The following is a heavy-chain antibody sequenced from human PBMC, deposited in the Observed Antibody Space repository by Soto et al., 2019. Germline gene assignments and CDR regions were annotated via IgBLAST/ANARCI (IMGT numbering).Heavy chain of an antibody. V-gene: IGHV1-69*01. CDR1: GGTFTNYV. CDR2: LIPIFGAA. J-gene: IGHJ5*02. Sequence: QVQLVQSGAEVRKPGSSVKVSCKISGGTFTNYVISWLRQAPGQGLEWMGGLIPIFGAANLAQKFQGRVTITADESTSTVNMELSSLTSEDTAVYYCARGRSSPNFDPWCPGTRVTVSS. D-gene: IGHD6-6*01. CDR3: ARGRSSPNFDP.